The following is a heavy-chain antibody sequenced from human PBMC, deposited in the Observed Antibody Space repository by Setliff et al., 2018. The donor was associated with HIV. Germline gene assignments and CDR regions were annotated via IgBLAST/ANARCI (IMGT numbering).Heavy chain of an antibody. Sequence: ASVKVSCKASGYTFTNYFMHWVRQAPGEGLEWVGRVDPEDGETRYAMKFQGSVTISADTSTDTTYLSLTSLRSQDTAVCYCATVRIVGATEFDYWGQVTVVTVSS. V-gene: IGHV1-69-2*01. D-gene: IGHD1-26*01. CDR1: GYTFTNYF. CDR2: VDPEDGET. CDR3: ATVRIVGATEFDY. J-gene: IGHJ4*02.